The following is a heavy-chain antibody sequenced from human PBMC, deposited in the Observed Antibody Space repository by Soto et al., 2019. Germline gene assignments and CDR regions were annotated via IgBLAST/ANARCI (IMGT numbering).Heavy chain of an antibody. V-gene: IGHV2-5*02. D-gene: IGHD6-19*01. J-gene: IGHJ4*02. CDR2: IYWDDDK. CDR1: GFSLSTSGVG. CDR3: AHSQVAVAGTLIDY. Sequence: QITLKESGPTLVKPTQTLTLTSTFSGFSLSTSGVGVGWIRQPPGKALEWLALIYWDDDKRYSPSLKSRLTITKDTSKNQVVLTMTNMDPVDTATYYCAHSQVAVAGTLIDYWGQGTLVTVSS.